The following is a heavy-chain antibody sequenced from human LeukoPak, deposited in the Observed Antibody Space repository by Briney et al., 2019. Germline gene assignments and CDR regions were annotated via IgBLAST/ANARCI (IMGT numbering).Heavy chain of an antibody. CDR2: ISYDGSNK. CDR3: AKDLVGYCSGGSCYTLRYYYGMDV. Sequence: GGSLRLSCAASGFTFSSYGMHWVRQAPSKGLEWVAVISYDGSNKYYADSVKGRFTISRDNSKNTLYLQMNSLRAEDTAVYYCAKDLVGYCSGGSCYTLRYYYGMDVWGQGTTVTVSS. D-gene: IGHD2-15*01. V-gene: IGHV3-30*18. J-gene: IGHJ6*02. CDR1: GFTFSSYG.